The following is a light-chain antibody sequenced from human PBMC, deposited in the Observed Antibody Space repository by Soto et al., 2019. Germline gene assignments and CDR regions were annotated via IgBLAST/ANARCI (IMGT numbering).Light chain of an antibody. V-gene: IGKV1-39*01. J-gene: IGKJ1*01. CDR2: AAS. Sequence: DIQMTQSPSSLSASVGDRVTMTCRASQTIGSYVNWYQQKPGKAPKLLIYAASSLQGGVPSRFSGSGYGADFTLSITNLQPEDFATYYCQQGYIIPRAFGQGTKV. CDR3: QQGYIIPRA. CDR1: QTIGSY.